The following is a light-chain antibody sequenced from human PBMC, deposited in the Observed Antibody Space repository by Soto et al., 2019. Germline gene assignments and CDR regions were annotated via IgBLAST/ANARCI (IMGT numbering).Light chain of an antibody. CDR3: QPSYSTLPLA. CDR1: QSISSY. CDR2: SAS. J-gene: IGKJ4*01. Sequence: DIQFTQSPSTRSASVGDRVTITCRASQSISSYLNWYQQKPGKAPNLLIYSASSMQTGVTSSISGGGSGTDFTLTISSLQTADFADYYCQPSYSTLPLAFGGGTKVDIK. V-gene: IGKV1-39*01.